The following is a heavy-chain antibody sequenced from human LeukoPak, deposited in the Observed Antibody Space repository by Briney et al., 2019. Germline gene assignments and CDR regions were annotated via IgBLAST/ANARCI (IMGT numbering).Heavy chain of an antibody. V-gene: IGHV1-69*13. CDR3: ARTRDYGDYQLDAFDI. CDR2: IIPIFGTA. CDR1: GGTFSSYA. Sequence: GASVKVSCKASGGTFSSYAISWVRQAPGQGLEWMGGIIPIFGTANYAQKFQGRVTITADESTSTAYMELSSLRSEDTAVYYCARTRDYGDYQLDAFDIWGQGTMVTVSS. D-gene: IGHD4-17*01. J-gene: IGHJ3*02.